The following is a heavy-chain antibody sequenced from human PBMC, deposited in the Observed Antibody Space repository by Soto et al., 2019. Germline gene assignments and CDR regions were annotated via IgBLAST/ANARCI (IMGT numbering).Heavy chain of an antibody. CDR3: ARGSSSWFLGNWFDP. V-gene: IGHV1-8*01. D-gene: IGHD6-13*01. CDR1: GYTFTSYD. Sequence: ASVKVSCKASGYTFTSYDINWVRQATGQGLEWMGWMNPNSGNTGYAQKFQGRVTMTRNTSISTAYMELSSLRSEDTAVYYCARGSSSWFLGNWFDPWGQGTLVTVSS. CDR2: MNPNSGNT. J-gene: IGHJ5*02.